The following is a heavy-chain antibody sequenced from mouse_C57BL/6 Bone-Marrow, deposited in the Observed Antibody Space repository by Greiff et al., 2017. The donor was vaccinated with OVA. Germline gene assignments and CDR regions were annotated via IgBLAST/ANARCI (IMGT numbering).Heavy chain of an antibody. CDR3: TRVDYYYGPAWFAY. CDR1: GFTFSSYA. V-gene: IGHV5-9-1*02. CDR2: ISSGGDYI. Sequence: EVKLMESGEGLVKPGGSLKLSCAASGFTFSSYAMSWVRQTPEKRLEWVAYISSGGDYIYYADTVKGRFTISRDNARNTLYLQMSSLKSEDTAMYYCTRVDYYYGPAWFAYWGQGTLVTVSA. J-gene: IGHJ3*01. D-gene: IGHD1-1*01.